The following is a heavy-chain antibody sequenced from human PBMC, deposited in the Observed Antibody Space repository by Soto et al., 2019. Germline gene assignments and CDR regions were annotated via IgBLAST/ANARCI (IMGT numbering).Heavy chain of an antibody. Sequence: EVQLLESGGGLVQPGGSLRLSCAASGFTFSSYAMGWVRQAPGKGLEWVSAISGSGGSTYYADSVKGRFTISRDNSKNTLYLQMNSLRAEDTAVYYCAKRKYSSSWYDYYYGMDVWGQGTTVTVSS. CDR1: GFTFSSYA. CDR3: AKRKYSSSWYDYYYGMDV. J-gene: IGHJ6*02. CDR2: ISGSGGST. D-gene: IGHD6-13*01. V-gene: IGHV3-23*01.